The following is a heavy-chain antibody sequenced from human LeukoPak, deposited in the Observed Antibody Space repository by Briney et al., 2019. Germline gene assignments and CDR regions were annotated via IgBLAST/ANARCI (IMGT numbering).Heavy chain of an antibody. J-gene: IGHJ5*02. D-gene: IGHD6-19*01. CDR2: IWYDGSNK. Sequence: PGGSLRLSCAASGFTVSSNYMNWVRQAPGKGLEWVAVIWYDGSNKYYADSVKGRFTISRDNSKNTLYLQMNSLRAEDTAVYYCAKDPHSSGYNWFDPWGQGTLVTVSS. CDR1: GFTVSSNY. V-gene: IGHV3-33*06. CDR3: AKDPHSSGYNWFDP.